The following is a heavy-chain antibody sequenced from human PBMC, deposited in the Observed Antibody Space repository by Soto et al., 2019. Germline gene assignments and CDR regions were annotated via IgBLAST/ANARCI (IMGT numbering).Heavy chain of an antibody. CDR2: INNDGSNT. J-gene: IGHJ4*02. V-gene: IGHV3-74*01. Sequence: PGGSLRLSCAASGFTFSTYWMHWVRQPPGKGLVWVSRINNDGSNTAYADSVKGRFTISRDNSKNTLYLQMNSLGAEDTAVYFCAKLPGDPWGFFDYWGQGTQVTVSS. CDR1: GFTFSTYW. CDR3: AKLPGDPWGFFDY. D-gene: IGHD1-7*01.